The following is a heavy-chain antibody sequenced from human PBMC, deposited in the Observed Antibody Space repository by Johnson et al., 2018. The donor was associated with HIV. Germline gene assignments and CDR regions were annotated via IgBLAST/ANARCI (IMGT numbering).Heavy chain of an antibody. CDR3: AKDPSVYVTMIVVSRGAFDI. CDR1: GFTFSAYG. V-gene: IGHV3-30*18. Sequence: QVQLVESGGGVVQPGRSLRLSCAASGFTFSAYGIHWVRQAPGKGLAWVTFISYDGNNKYYADSVKGRFTISRDNSKNTVYLQMNGLRAEDTAVYFCAKDPSVYVTMIVVSRGAFDIWGQGTKVTVSS. CDR2: ISYDGNNK. J-gene: IGHJ3*02. D-gene: IGHD3-22*01.